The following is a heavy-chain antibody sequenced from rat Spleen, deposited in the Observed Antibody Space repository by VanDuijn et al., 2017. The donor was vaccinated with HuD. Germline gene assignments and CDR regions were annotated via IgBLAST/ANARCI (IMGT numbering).Heavy chain of an antibody. J-gene: IGHJ2*01. V-gene: IGHV3-1*01. D-gene: IGHD1-9*01. Sequence: EVQLQESGPGLVKPSQSLSLTCSITGYSITTNYWGWIRKFPGNKMEWIGHMSYSGSTRYNPSLKSRISITRDTAKNQFFLQLNSVTTEDTATYCCARHGYNSYFDYWGQGVMVTVSS. CDR2: MSYSGST. CDR3: ARHGYNSYFDY. CDR1: GYSITTNY.